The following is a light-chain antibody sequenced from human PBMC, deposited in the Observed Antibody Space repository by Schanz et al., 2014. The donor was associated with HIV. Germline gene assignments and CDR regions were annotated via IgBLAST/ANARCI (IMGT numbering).Light chain of an antibody. CDR3: CSYTSSSTLV. CDR2: DVS. J-gene: IGLJ3*02. V-gene: IGLV2-14*03. Sequence: QSALTQPASVSGSPGQSITISCTGTSSDVGGYNYVSWYQQHPGKAPKLMIYDVSNRPSGVPDRFSGSKSGNTASLTISGLQAEDEADYYCCSYTSSSTLVFGGGTKPPS. CDR1: SSDVGGYNY.